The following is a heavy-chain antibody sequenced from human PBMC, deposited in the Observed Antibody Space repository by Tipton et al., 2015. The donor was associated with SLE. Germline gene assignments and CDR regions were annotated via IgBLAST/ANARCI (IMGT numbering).Heavy chain of an antibody. J-gene: IGHJ3*02. CDR2: IYYSGST. V-gene: IGHV4-59*01. Sequence: LSLTCTVSGGSISSYYWSWIRQPPGKGLEWIGYIYYSGSTNYNPSLKSRVTISVDTSKNQFSLKLSSVTAADTAVYYCAREWQLWANAFDIWGQGTMVTVSS. CDR3: AREWQLWANAFDI. D-gene: IGHD6-6*01. CDR1: GGSISSYY.